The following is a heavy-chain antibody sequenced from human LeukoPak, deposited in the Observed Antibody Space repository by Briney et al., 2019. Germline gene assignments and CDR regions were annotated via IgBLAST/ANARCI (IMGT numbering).Heavy chain of an antibody. D-gene: IGHD5-12*01. J-gene: IGHJ4*02. CDR1: GFTFSSYA. CDR2: ISGSGGST. CDR3: AKSKGRGCDWDY. V-gene: IGHV3-23*01. Sequence: GASLRLSCAASGFTFSSYAMSWVRQAPGKGLEWVSAISGSGGSTYYADSVKGRFTISRDNSKNTLYLQMNSLRAEDTAVYYCAKSKGRGCDWDYWGQGTLVTVSS.